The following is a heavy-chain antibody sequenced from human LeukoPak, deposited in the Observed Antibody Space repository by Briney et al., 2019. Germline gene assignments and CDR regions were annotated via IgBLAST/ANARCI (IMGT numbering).Heavy chain of an antibody. J-gene: IGHJ6*04. CDR1: GGSFSGDF. D-gene: IGHD2-2*02. Sequence: SETLSLACAVYGGSFSGDFWSWIRQSPGKGLEWIGEINHGGNTYYNPSLNGRVTISVDTSKNQFSLKLNSVTAADTAVYYCARHHTVHYYYHMDVWGKGTTVTISS. CDR3: ARHHTVHYYYHMDV. V-gene: IGHV4-34*01. CDR2: INHGGNT.